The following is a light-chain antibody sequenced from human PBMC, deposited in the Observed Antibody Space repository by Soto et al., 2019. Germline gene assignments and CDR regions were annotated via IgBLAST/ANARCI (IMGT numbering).Light chain of an antibody. J-gene: IGLJ1*01. CDR1: SSDVGGYNF. Sequence: QSVRTEPACVSVSPGQSITISCTGTSSDVGGYNFVSWYQQHPGEAPKLIIYEVSNRPSGVSYRFSASKSGNTASLTISGLQAEDEADYYCSSYTTGSPYVFGGGTKVTVL. CDR2: EVS. V-gene: IGLV2-14*01. CDR3: SSYTTGSPYV.